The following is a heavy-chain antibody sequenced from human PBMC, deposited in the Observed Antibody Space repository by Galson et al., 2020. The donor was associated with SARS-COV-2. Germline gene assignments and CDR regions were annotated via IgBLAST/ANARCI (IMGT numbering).Heavy chain of an antibody. D-gene: IGHD4-17*01. Sequence: SETLSLTCTVSGDSISSYYLNWIRQPPGKGLEWMGYFHYSGSTTNPSLKNRVSMSVDTSKKQFSLKLSSVTAADTAVYYCARRAPYGDYDYYFDYWGQGTLGTVSS. J-gene: IGHJ4*02. CDR1: GDSISSYY. CDR3: ARRAPYGDYDYYFDY. V-gene: IGHV4-59*01. CDR2: FHYSGST.